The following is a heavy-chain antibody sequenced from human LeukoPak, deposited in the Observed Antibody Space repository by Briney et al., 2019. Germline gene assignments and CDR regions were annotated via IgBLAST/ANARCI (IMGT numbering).Heavy chain of an antibody. CDR1: GGSFNNYA. CDR3: AGDSHSSGFDY. D-gene: IGHD3-22*01. Sequence: SVKVSCKASGGSFNNYAINWVRQAPGQGLEWMGDISPMFLTTNYAQKFQGRVALTADESPGTAYLELSSLRSEDTAVYYCAGDSHSSGFDYWGKGTLVTVSS. J-gene: IGHJ4*02. CDR2: ISPMFLTT. V-gene: IGHV1-69*13.